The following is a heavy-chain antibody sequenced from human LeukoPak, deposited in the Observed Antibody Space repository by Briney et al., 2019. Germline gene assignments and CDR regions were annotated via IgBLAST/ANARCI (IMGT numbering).Heavy chain of an antibody. CDR3: ARVFWSGYSTIDY. CDR2: IYHSGST. Sequence: SQTLSLTCAVSGGSISSGGYSWSWIRQPPGKGLEWIGYIYHSGSTYYNPSLKSRVTISVDTSKNQFSLKLSSVTAADTAVYYCARVFWSGYSTIDYWGQGTLVTVSS. J-gene: IGHJ4*02. D-gene: IGHD3-3*01. CDR1: GGSISSGGYS. V-gene: IGHV4-30-2*05.